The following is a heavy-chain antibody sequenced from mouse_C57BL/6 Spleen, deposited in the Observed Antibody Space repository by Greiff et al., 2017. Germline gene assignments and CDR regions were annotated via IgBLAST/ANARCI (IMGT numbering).Heavy chain of an antibody. CDR3: ARIYGSSYDY. Sequence: VQLQQPGAELVKPGASVKMSCKASGYTFTSYWITWVKQRPGQGLEWIGDIYPGCGSTNYNEKFKSKATLPVDTSSSTAYMQLSSLTSADSAVFYCARIYGSSYDYWGQGTTLTVSS. V-gene: IGHV1-55*01. CDR1: GYTFTSYW. CDR2: IYPGCGST. D-gene: IGHD1-1*01. J-gene: IGHJ2*01.